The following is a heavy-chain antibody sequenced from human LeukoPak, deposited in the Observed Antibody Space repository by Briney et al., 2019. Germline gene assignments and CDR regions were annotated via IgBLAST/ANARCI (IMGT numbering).Heavy chain of an antibody. V-gene: IGHV3-64*04. CDR1: GFTFSSYA. J-gene: IGHJ4*02. CDR2: ISSNGGST. CDR3: AKGGKWDVTPFDY. D-gene: IGHD1-26*01. Sequence: GGSLRLSCSASGFTFSSYAMHWVRQAPGKGLEYVSAISSNGGSTYYADTVKGRFTISRDNSKNTLYLQVNSLRAEDTAVYYCAKGGKWDVTPFDYWGQGTLVTVSS.